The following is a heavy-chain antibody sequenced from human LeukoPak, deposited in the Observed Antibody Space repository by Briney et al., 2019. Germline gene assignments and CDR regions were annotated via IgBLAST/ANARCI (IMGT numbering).Heavy chain of an antibody. V-gene: IGHV4-39*01. D-gene: IGHD2-2*01. CDR3: ARACSSTSCARANSYYYMDV. CDR2: IYYSGST. J-gene: IGHJ6*03. Sequence: SETLSLTCTVSGGSISSSSYYWGWIRQPPGKGLEWIGSIYYSGSTYYNPSLKSRVTISVDTSKNQFSLKLSSVTAADTAVYYCARACSSTSCARANSYYYMDVWGKGTTVTVSS. CDR1: GGSISSSSYY.